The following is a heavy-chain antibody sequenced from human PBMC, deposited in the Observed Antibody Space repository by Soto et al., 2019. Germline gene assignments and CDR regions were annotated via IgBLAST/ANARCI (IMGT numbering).Heavy chain of an antibody. CDR1: GDSVSSNSAA. CDR3: ARGSGPTGWKWLVVPNWFDP. Sequence: SQTLSLTCVISGDSVSSNSAAWNWIRQSPARGLEWLGRTYYRSKWYNDYAVSVKSRITINPDTSKNRLSLQLNSVTPEDTAVYYCARGSGPTGWKWLVVPNWFDPWGQGTLVTVSS. CDR2: TYYRSKWYN. V-gene: IGHV6-1*01. J-gene: IGHJ5*02. D-gene: IGHD6-19*01.